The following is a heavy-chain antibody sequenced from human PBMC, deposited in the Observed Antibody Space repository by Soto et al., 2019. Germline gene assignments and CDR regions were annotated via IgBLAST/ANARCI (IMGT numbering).Heavy chain of an antibody. Sequence: PSETLSLTCTVSGASITSGAHYWSWIRQLPGKGLEWIGFIYFIGSPYYNPSLTTRVTISSDKSNNQFSLKLTSVTVADTAVYYCATSRRTAQIDTWGQGTLVTVSS. V-gene: IGHV4-31*03. CDR1: GASITSGAHY. CDR3: ATSRRTAQIDT. CDR2: IYFIGSP. J-gene: IGHJ5*02.